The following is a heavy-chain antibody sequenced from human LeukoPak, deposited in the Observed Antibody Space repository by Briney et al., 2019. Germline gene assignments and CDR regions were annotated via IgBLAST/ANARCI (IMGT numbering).Heavy chain of an antibody. CDR1: GFTFSSYE. CDR3: ARGRWLGVDY. V-gene: IGHV3-48*03. CDR2: ISSSGSTI. Sequence: GGSLRLSCAASGFTFSSYEMNWVRQAPGKGLEWVSYISSSGSTIYYADSVKGRFTISRDNAKNSLYLQMNSLRAEYTAVYYCARGRWLGVDYWGQGTLVTVSS. D-gene: IGHD4-23*01. J-gene: IGHJ4*02.